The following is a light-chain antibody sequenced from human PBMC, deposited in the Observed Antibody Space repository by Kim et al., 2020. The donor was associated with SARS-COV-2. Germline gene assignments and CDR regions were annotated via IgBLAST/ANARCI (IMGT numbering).Light chain of an antibody. Sequence: SELTQDPAVSVALGQTVRITCQGDSLRDYYTSWYQQKPGQAPVLVIDGKNNRLSRIPDRFSGSSSGNTASLTITATQAEDEADYYCNSRDTTGKHRIFGG. CDR2: GKN. CDR3: NSRDTTGKHRI. CDR1: SLRDYY. J-gene: IGLJ2*01. V-gene: IGLV3-19*01.